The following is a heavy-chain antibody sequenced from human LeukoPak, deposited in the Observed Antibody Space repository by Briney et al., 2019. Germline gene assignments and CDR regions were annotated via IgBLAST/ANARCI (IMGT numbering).Heavy chain of an antibody. CDR1: GYTFTSYY. V-gene: IGHV1-18*04. CDR2: ISAYNGNT. CDR3: AREEGSSGPRSLYYYYGMDV. D-gene: IGHD3-22*01. Sequence: ASVKVSCKASGYTFTSYYMHWVRQAPGQGLEWMGWISAYNGNTNYAQKLQGRVTMTTDTSTSTAYMELRSLRSDDTAVYYCAREEGSSGPRSLYYYYGMDVWGQGTTVTVSS. J-gene: IGHJ6*02.